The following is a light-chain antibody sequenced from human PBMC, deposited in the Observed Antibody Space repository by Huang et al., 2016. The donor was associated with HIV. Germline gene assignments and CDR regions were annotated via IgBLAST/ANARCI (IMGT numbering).Light chain of an antibody. Sequence: EVVLTQSPATLSLSPGERATLSCRASQSVNNFLAWYQQKPGQPPRLLIYDASTRATGSPPRFGGSGSGTDFTLTISSLEPEDFAVYYCQQRNDWPPYTFGQGTRLEIK. CDR2: DAS. CDR1: QSVNNF. J-gene: IGKJ2*01. CDR3: QQRNDWPPYT. V-gene: IGKV3-11*01.